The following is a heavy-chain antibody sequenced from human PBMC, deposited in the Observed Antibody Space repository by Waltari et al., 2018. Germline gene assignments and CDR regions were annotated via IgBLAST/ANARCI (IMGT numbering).Heavy chain of an antibody. V-gene: IGHV4-59*01. Sequence: QVQLQESGPGLVKPSETLSLTCTVSGGSISSYYWSWIRQPPGKGLEWIWYIYYSVSTNYNPSRKSRVTISVDTSKNQVSLKLSSVTAADTAVYYCAGADPLHWYFDLWGRGTLVTVSS. CDR3: AGADPLHWYFDL. CDR1: GGSISSYY. J-gene: IGHJ2*01. CDR2: IYYSVST.